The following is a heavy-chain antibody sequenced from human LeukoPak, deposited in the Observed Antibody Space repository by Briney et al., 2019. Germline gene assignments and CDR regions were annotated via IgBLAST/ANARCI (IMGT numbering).Heavy chain of an antibody. V-gene: IGHV3-72*01. CDR1: GFSFSDHY. Sequence: GGSLRLSCAASGFSFSDHYMYWVRQAPGKGLEWVGRIRNKANSYTTEYAASVKGRFTISRDDSKNSMYLQMNSLKIEDTAVYYCALIDYDSSAYLIIDYWGQGTLVTVSS. D-gene: IGHD3-22*01. CDR3: ALIDYDSSAYLIIDY. CDR2: IRNKANSYTT. J-gene: IGHJ4*02.